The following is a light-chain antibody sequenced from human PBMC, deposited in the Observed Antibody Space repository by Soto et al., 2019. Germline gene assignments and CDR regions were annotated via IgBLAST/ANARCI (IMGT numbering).Light chain of an antibody. CDR3: SSYTNTNTPV. Sequence: QSVLTQPASVSGSPGQSITISCTGTTSDVGGYNHVSWYQQHPGKAPKLMIYDVTNRPSRVSNRFSGSKSGNTASLTISGLQAEHEADYYCSSYTNTNTPVFGGGTKLTVL. V-gene: IGLV2-14*03. CDR1: TSDVGGYNH. CDR2: DVT. J-gene: IGLJ2*01.